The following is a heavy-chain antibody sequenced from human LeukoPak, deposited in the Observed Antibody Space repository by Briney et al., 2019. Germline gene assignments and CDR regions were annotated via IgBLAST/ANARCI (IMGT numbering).Heavy chain of an antibody. V-gene: IGHV3-30*03. CDR2: ISHDGRSK. CDR1: GFTFSSFG. CDR3: ARDGLHTGHFDY. D-gene: IGHD2-21*01. Sequence: GRSLTLSCAASGFTFSSFGMHWVRQAPGKGLEWVAIISHDGRSKYYADSVKGRFTISRDNSRYTLYLQMNSLRAEDTAVYYCARDGLHTGHFDYWGQGTLVTVSS. J-gene: IGHJ4*02.